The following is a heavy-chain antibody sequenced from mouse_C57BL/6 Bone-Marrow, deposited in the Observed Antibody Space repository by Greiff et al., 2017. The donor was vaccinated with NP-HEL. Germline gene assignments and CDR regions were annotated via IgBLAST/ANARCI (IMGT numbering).Heavy chain of an antibody. CDR2: ISNLAYSI. D-gene: IGHD6-5*01. J-gene: IGHJ1*03. CDR3: ARAPPMPMGNHWYFDV. CDR1: GFTFSDYG. Sequence: EVQLVESGGGLVQPGGSLKLSCAASGFTFSDYGMAWVRQAPRKGPEWVAFISNLAYSIYYADTVTGRFTISRENAKNTLYLEMSSLRSEDTAMYYCARAPPMPMGNHWYFDVWGTGTTVTVSS. V-gene: IGHV5-15*01.